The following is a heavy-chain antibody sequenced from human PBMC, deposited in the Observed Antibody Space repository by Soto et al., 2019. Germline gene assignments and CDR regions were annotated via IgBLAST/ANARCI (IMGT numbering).Heavy chain of an antibody. CDR3: ARDEEGDYYDSSGQFDF. V-gene: IGHV1-18*04. CDR1: GYTFSSYG. D-gene: IGHD3-22*01. CDR2: ISAYSGNM. J-gene: IGHJ4*02. Sequence: ASVKVSCKASGYTFSSYGLSWVRQAPGQGLEWMGWISAYSGNMKYAQRFQGRVTLTTDTSRSTAYMELRSLRSDDTAIYYCARDEEGDYYDSSGQFDFWGQGTQVTVSS.